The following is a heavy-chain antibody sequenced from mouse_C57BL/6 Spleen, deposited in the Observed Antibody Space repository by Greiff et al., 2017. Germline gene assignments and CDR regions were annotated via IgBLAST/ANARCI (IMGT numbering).Heavy chain of an antibody. V-gene: IGHV3-6*01. CDR2: ISYDGSN. J-gene: IGHJ4*01. Sequence: EVQLQESGPGLVKPSQSLSLTCPVTGYSITSGYYWNWIRQFPGNKLEWRGYISYDGSNNYNPSLKNRIPITCDTSKNQFFLKLNSVTTEDTATYYCARDQGAMDYWGQGTSVTVSS. D-gene: IGHD3-2*02. CDR1: GYSITSGYY. CDR3: ARDQGAMDY.